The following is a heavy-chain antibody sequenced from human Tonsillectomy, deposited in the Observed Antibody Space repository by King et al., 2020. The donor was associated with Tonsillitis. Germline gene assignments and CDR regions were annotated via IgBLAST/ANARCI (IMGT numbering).Heavy chain of an antibody. V-gene: IGHV4-61*01. CDR3: ARAFRWEPGTLDF. CDR2: IDYSGST. D-gene: IGHD1-26*01. J-gene: IGHJ3*01. CDR1: GGSVNSDTWY. Sequence: VQLQESGPGLVKPSETLSLTCTVSGGSVNSDTWYWSWIRQTPGKGLEWMGYIDYSGSTKYNPSLKSRLTISLDTSKNQFSLRLDSVTAADTALYSCARAFRWEPGTLDFWGQGTMVIVSS.